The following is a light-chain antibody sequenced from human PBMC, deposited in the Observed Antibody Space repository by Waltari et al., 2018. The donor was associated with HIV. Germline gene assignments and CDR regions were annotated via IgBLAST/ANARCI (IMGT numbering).Light chain of an antibody. V-gene: IGKV2-30*02. Sequence: DVVMTQSPLSLPVTLGQPASISCRSSQSLVHSDGNTYLNWFQQRPGQSPRRLIYKVSNRDSGVPDRFSGSGSGTDFTLKISRVEAEDVGVDYCMQGTHWPLTFGGGTKVEIK. J-gene: IGKJ4*01. CDR2: KVS. CDR3: MQGTHWPLT. CDR1: QSLVHSDGNTY.